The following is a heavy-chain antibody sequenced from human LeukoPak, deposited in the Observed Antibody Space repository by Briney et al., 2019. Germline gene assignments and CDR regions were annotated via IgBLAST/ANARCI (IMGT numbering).Heavy chain of an antibody. V-gene: IGHV3-48*03. D-gene: IGHD5-18*01. CDR2: ISSSGSTI. CDR3: ARDAEAWTQLWPDNWFDP. CDR1: GFTFSSYE. J-gene: IGHJ5*02. Sequence: PGGSLRLSCAASGFTFSSYEMNWVRQAPGKGLEWVSYISSSGSTIYYADSVKGRFTISRDNAKNSLYLQMNSPRAEDTAVYYCARDAEAWTQLWPDNWFDPWGQGTLVTVSS.